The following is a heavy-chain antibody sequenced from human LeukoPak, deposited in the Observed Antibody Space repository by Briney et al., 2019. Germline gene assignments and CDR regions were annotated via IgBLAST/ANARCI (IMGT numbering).Heavy chain of an antibody. Sequence: ASVKISCKASGYTFTSYDINWVRQATGQGLEWMGWMNPNSGNTGYAQKFQGRVTITRDTSASTAYMELSSLRSEDTAVYYCARENIAVADYWGQGTLVTVSS. CDR1: GYTFTSYD. V-gene: IGHV1-8*01. CDR3: ARENIAVADY. CDR2: MNPNSGNT. D-gene: IGHD6-19*01. J-gene: IGHJ4*02.